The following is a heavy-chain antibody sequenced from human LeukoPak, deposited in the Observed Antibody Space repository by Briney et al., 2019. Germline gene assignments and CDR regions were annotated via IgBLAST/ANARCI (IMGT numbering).Heavy chain of an antibody. CDR1: GGSISSYY. Sequence: SETLSLTCTVSGGSISSYYWSWIREPPGKGREWIGYIYYSGSTNYNPSLKPRVTISVDTSKNQFSLKLSSVTGADTGVYYCARRVPGIAAAEGYNWFHPWGQGTLVPVSS. CDR3: ARRVPGIAAAEGYNWFHP. CDR2: IYYSGST. D-gene: IGHD6-13*01. V-gene: IGHV4-59*08. J-gene: IGHJ5*02.